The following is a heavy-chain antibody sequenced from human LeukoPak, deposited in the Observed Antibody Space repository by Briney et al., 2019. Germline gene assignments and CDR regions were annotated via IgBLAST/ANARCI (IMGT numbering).Heavy chain of an antibody. D-gene: IGHD5-18*01. CDR2: ISSSYT. CDR3: ARGGFNYDSYHFDY. J-gene: IGHJ4*02. CDR1: GFTFSDYY. V-gene: IGHV3-11*05. Sequence: GGSLRLSCAASGFTFSDYYMSWIRQAPGKGLEWVSYISSSYTNYADSVKGRFTISRDNAKNSLYLQMNSLRAEDTAIYSCARGGFNYDSYHFDYWGQGTLVTVSS.